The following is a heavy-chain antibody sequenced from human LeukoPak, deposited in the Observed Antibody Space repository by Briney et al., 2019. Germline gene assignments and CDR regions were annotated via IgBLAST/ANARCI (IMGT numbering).Heavy chain of an antibody. J-gene: IGHJ4*02. CDR2: ISVYNGNT. V-gene: IGHV1-18*01. D-gene: IGHD2-2*02. CDR3: ARTCSSSSCYMVH. Sequence: ASVTVSCKASGYTFANFGITWVRQAPGQGLEWMGWISVYNGNTNYAQNLQGRVTLTTDTSTSTAYMELRSLRSDDTALYYCARTCSSSSCYMVHWGQGTLVTVFS. CDR1: GYTFANFG.